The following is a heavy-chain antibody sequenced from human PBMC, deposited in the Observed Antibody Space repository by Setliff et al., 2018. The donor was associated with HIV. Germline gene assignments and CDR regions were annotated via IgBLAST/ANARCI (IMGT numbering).Heavy chain of an antibody. CDR3: ANSHSAYFVDAFDI. CDR1: GYSFTSYW. Sequence: PGESLKISCKGSGYSFTSYWIAWVHQMPGKGLEWMGIIHPGDSDIRYSPSFQGQVTISADKSSSTAYLQWSSLKASDTAMYYCANSHSAYFVDAFDIWGRGTMVTVSS. CDR2: IHPGDSDI. D-gene: IGHD3-22*01. V-gene: IGHV5-51*07. J-gene: IGHJ3*02.